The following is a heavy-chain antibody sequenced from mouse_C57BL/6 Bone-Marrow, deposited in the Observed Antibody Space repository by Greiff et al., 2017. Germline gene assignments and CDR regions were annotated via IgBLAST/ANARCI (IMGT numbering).Heavy chain of an antibody. CDR3: ARLSNYYGSSYDY. Sequence: EVQLQQSGPELVKPGASVKMSCKASGYTFTDYNMHWVKQSHGKSLEWIGYINPNNGGTSYNQKFKGKATLTVNKSSSTAYMEHRSLTSEDSAVYYCARLSNYYGSSYDYWGQGTTLTVSS. V-gene: IGHV1-22*01. J-gene: IGHJ2*01. D-gene: IGHD1-1*01. CDR2: INPNNGGT. CDR1: GYTFTDYN.